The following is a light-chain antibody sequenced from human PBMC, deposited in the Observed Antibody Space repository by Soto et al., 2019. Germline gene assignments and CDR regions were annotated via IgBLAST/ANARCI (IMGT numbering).Light chain of an antibody. V-gene: IGKV1-39*01. Sequence: DIQMTQSPSSLSASVGDRVTITCRASQSLRSYLNWYQQKPEKAPKLLIYSASSFQSWVPSRFSGSGSGTDFSLTISSLAPEDFATYYCQQSDSTPTWTFAQGTKVEIK. CDR2: SAS. CDR3: QQSDSTPTWT. J-gene: IGKJ1*01. CDR1: QSLRSY.